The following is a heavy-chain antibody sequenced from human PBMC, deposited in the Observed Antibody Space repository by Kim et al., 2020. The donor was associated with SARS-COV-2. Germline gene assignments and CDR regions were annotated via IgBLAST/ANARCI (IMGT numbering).Heavy chain of an antibody. CDR3: TSSDTVHANDY. J-gene: IGHJ4*02. CDR1: GFTFGDYA. CDR2: IRSKAYGGTT. Sequence: GGSLRLSCTASGFTFGDYAMSWVRQAPGKGLEWVGFIRSKAYGGTTEYAASVKGRFTISRDDSKSIAYLQMNSLKTEDTAVYYCTSSDTVHANDYWGQGTLVTVSS. D-gene: IGHD4-17*01. V-gene: IGHV3-49*04.